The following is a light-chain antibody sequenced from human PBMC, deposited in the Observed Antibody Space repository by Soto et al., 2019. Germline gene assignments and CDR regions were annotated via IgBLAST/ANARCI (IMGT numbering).Light chain of an antibody. CDR2: DAS. CDR1: QSVSSY. CDR3: QHRITWLLT. V-gene: IGKV3-11*02. Sequence: EIVLTQSPATLSLSPGERATLSCRASQSVSSYLAWYQQKPGQAPRLLIYDASNRATGVPARFSGTGSGRDFTLTISSLEPEDFAVYYCQHRITWLLTFGGGTKVDIK. J-gene: IGKJ4*01.